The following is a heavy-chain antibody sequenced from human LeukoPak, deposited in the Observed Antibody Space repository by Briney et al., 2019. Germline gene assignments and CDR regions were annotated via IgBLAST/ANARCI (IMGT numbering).Heavy chain of an antibody. CDR3: ARRLYCSGTSCYTGPDAFDV. CDR1: GFTFSSYS. Sequence: GGSLRLSCAASGFTFSSYSMNWVRQAPGKGLEWVSSISSSSSYIYYADSVKGRFTISRGNAKNSLYLQMNSLRAEDTAVYYCARRLYCSGTSCYTGPDAFDVWGQGTVVTVSS. V-gene: IGHV3-21*01. CDR2: ISSSSSYI. J-gene: IGHJ3*01. D-gene: IGHD2-2*02.